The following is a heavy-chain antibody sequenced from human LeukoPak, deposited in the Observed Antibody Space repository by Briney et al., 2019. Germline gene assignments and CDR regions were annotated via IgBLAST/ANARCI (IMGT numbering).Heavy chain of an antibody. Sequence: GGSLRLSCAASGFTFSSYSMNWVRQAPGKGLEWVSSISSSSSYIYYADSVKGRFTISRDNSKNTLYLQMNSLRAEDTAVYYCASGGSPSSSWSYYFDYWGQGTLVTVSS. CDR1: GFTFSSYS. J-gene: IGHJ4*02. V-gene: IGHV3-21*01. D-gene: IGHD6-13*01. CDR2: ISSSSSYI. CDR3: ASGGSPSSSWSYYFDY.